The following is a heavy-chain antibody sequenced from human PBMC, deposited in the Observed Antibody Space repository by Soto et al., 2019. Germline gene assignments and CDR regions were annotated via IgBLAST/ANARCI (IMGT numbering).Heavy chain of an antibody. J-gene: IGHJ6*02. CDR3: TRHGMDV. CDR1: GFTCSTYA. CDR2: IWYDGSYK. V-gene: IGHV3-33*01. Sequence: ESGGGVVHLGRSLKLSLAGPGFTCSTYALHWARQAPGKGLEWVAVIWYDGSYKFYADSVKGRFTISRDNSKNTLYLQMNSLRAEDTAVYYCTRHGMDVWGQGTTVTVSS.